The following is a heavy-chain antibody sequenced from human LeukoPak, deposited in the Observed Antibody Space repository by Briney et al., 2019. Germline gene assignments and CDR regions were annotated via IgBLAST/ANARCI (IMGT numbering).Heavy chain of an antibody. CDR3: MKDGYGSGTYYPYAFDI. CDR1: GFTFSSYS. D-gene: IGHD3-10*01. Sequence: PGGSLRLSCAASGFTFSSYSMNWVRQAPGKRLQWVSAITGSGGSTYYADSVQGRFTISRDNSKNTLYLQMNSLRVEDTAVYHCMKDGYGSGTYYPYAFDIWGQGTMVAVSS. V-gene: IGHV3-23*01. CDR2: ITGSGGST. J-gene: IGHJ3*02.